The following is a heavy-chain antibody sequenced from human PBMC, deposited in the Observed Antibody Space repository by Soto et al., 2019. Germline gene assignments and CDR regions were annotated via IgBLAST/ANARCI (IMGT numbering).Heavy chain of an antibody. D-gene: IGHD3-10*01. CDR3: ARAVGWFGELLGGYYFDY. V-gene: IGHV4-30-2*01. CDR2: IYHSGST. CDR1: GGSISSGGYS. Sequence: QLQLQESGSGLVKPSQTLSLTCAVSGGSISSGGYSWSWIRQPPGKGLEWIGYIYHSGSTYYNPSRRSRGTIAVDRSKNQFSLKLSSVTAADTAVYYCARAVGWFGELLGGYYFDYWGQGTLVTVSS. J-gene: IGHJ4*02.